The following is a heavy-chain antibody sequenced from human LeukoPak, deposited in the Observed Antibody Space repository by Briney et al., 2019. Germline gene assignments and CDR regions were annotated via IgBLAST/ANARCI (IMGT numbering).Heavy chain of an antibody. V-gene: IGHV1-8*02. J-gene: IGHJ4*02. CDR3: ARGDGSSWEFDY. Sequence: ASVKVSCKASGYTFTGYYMHWVRQATGQGLEWMGWMNPNSGNTGYAQKFQGRVTMTRNTSISTAYMELSSLRSEDTAVYYCARGDGSSWEFDYWGQGTLVTVSS. CDR1: GYTFTGYY. CDR2: MNPNSGNT. D-gene: IGHD6-13*01.